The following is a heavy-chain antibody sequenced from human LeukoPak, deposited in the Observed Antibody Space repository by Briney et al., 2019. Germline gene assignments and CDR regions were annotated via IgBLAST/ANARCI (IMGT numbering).Heavy chain of an antibody. J-gene: IGHJ4*02. Sequence: SDTLSLTCTVSGGSISSSSYYWGWIRQPPGKGLEWIGSIHYSGTTYYNASLKSRVTISVDTSKNQFSLKLNSVTAADTAVYYCASPSSSSSTYDYWGQGTLVTVSS. CDR3: ASPSSSSSTYDY. CDR1: GGSISSSSYY. CDR2: IHYSGTT. D-gene: IGHD6-6*01. V-gene: IGHV4-39*01.